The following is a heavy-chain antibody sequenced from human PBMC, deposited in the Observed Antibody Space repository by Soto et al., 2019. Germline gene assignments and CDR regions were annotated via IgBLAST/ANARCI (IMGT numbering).Heavy chain of an antibody. Sequence: QVQLVQSGAEVKKPGSSVKVSCKASGGTFSSYAISWVRQAPGQGLEWMGGIIPIFGTANYAQKFQGRVTIPADESTSTAYMELSSLRSEDTAVYYCARESFNDRAPRIAVASYYFDYWGQGTLVTVSS. J-gene: IGHJ4*02. CDR2: IIPIFGTA. D-gene: IGHD6-19*01. V-gene: IGHV1-69*01. CDR3: ARESFNDRAPRIAVASYYFDY. CDR1: GGTFSSYA.